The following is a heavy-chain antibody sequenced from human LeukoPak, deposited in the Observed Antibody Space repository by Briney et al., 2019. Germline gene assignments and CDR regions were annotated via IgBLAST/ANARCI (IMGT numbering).Heavy chain of an antibody. D-gene: IGHD1-26*01. CDR1: GFTFSNFA. J-gene: IGHJ4*02. CDR3: AKDYSGSYYNFDY. CDR2: ISASIGYT. V-gene: IGHV3-23*01. Sequence: GGSLRLSCAASGFTFSNFAMSWVRQAPGKGLEWVSTISASIGYTYYADSVKGRFTISRDNSKNTLYLQMNSLRAEDTAVYCCAKDYSGSYYNFDYWGQGTLVTVSS.